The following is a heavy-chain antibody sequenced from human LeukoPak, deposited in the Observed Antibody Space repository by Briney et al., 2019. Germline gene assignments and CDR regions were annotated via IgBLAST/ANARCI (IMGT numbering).Heavy chain of an antibody. CDR1: GYTAIDYY. Sequence: ASVKVSCKASGYTAIDYYMHWVRQAPGQGLEWMGMINPTSGSTDYAQTFQGRVTITRGTPTSVFYMEMNGLTSDDTAVYYCARDGGGWLDPWGQEPLVTVSS. CDR3: ARDGGGWLDP. D-gene: IGHD3-16*01. CDR2: INPTSGST. J-gene: IGHJ5*02. V-gene: IGHV1-46*01.